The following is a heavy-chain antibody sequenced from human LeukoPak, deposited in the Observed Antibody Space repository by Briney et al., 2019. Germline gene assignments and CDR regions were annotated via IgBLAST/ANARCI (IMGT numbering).Heavy chain of an antibody. Sequence: SETLSLTCAVYGGSFSGYYWSWIRQPPGKGLEWIGKINHSGSTNYNPSLKSRVTISVDTSKNQLSLKLTSVTAADTAVYYCARLGSSSYRYFALWGRGTLVTVSS. J-gene: IGHJ2*01. CDR2: INHSGST. CDR1: GGSFSGYY. CDR3: ARLGSSSYRYFAL. V-gene: IGHV4-34*01. D-gene: IGHD6-6*01.